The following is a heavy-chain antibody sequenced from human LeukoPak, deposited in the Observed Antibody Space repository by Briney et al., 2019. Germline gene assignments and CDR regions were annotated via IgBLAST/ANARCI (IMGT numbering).Heavy chain of an antibody. D-gene: IGHD6-13*01. V-gene: IGHV1-18*01. CDR2: IGAYKGNT. CDR3: ARAASSSWHNFDY. Sequence: ASVKVSCRASGYRFTSYGITWVRQAPGQGLEWMGWIGAYKGNTNYAQKVQGRVTMTTDTSTSTAYMELRSLRSDDTAIYYCARAASSSWHNFDYWGQGTLVTVSS. CDR1: GYRFTSYG. J-gene: IGHJ4*02.